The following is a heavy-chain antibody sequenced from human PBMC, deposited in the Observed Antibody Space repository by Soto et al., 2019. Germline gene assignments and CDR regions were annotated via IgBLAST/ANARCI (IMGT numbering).Heavy chain of an antibody. V-gene: IGHV1-18*01. D-gene: IGHD2-2*01. Sequence: ASVKVSCKASGYTFTSYGISWVRQAPGQGLEWMGWISAYNGNTNYAQKLQGRVTMTTDTSTSTAYMELRSLRSDDTAVYYCAREFGAIVVVPAAMSGGVGGDYYYYYGMDVWGQGTTVTVSS. J-gene: IGHJ6*02. CDR2: ISAYNGNT. CDR1: GYTFTSYG. CDR3: AREFGAIVVVPAAMSGGVGGDYYYYYGMDV.